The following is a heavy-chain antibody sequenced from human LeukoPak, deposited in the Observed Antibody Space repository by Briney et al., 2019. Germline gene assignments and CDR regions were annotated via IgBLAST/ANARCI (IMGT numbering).Heavy chain of an antibody. D-gene: IGHD2-21*01. CDR3: AKSGSDYTQPYYFDY. Sequence: TGGSLRLSCAASGFTFSSYAMSWVRQAPGKGLEWVSVISGSGGSTYYADSVKGRFTISRDNSKNTLYLQMNSLRAEDTAVYYCAKSGSDYTQPYYFDYWGQGTLVTVSS. V-gene: IGHV3-23*01. CDR2: ISGSGGST. CDR1: GFTFSSYA. J-gene: IGHJ4*02.